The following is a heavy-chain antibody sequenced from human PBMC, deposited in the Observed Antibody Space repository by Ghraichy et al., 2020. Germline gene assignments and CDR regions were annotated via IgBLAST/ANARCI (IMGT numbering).Heavy chain of an antibody. J-gene: IGHJ5*02. CDR2: INAGNGNT. V-gene: IGHV1-3*01. CDR1: GYTFTSYA. CDR3: ASEESYDFAFDP. D-gene: IGHD3-3*01. Sequence: ASVKVSCKASGYTFTSYAMHWVRQAPGQRLEWMGWINAGNGNTKYSQKFQGRVTITRDTSASTAYMELSSLRSEDTAVYYCASEESYDFAFDPWGQGTLVTVSS.